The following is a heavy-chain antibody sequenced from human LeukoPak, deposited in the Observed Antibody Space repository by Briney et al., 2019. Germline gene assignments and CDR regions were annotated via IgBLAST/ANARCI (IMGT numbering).Heavy chain of an antibody. CDR2: IIPIFDIP. J-gene: IGHJ5*02. V-gene: IGHV1-69*04. D-gene: IGHD1-20*01. CDR3: ARDFKESKWNDAHWFDP. CDR1: GGTFSSYS. Sequence: SVKVSCKASGGTFSSYSISWVRQAPGQGLEWMGRIIPIFDIPNYAQKFQGRVTIAADKSTSTAYMELSSLRSEETAVYYCARDFKESKWNDAHWFDPWGQGTLLTVSS.